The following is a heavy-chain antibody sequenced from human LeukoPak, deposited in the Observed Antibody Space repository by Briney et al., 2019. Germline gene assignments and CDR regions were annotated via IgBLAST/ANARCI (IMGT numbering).Heavy chain of an antibody. CDR3: ARDRDPGYNDSSGYRRVNAFDI. D-gene: IGHD3-22*01. J-gene: IGHJ3*02. V-gene: IGHV3-11*04. CDR2: ISTSGSTK. CDR1: GFTFSDYY. Sequence: PGRSLRLSCAASGFTFSDYYMSWIRQAPGKGLEWVSYISTSGSTKYYADSVEGRFTISRDNAKNSLYLQMNSLRAEDTAVYYCARDRDPGYNDSSGYRRVNAFDIWGQGTMVTVSS.